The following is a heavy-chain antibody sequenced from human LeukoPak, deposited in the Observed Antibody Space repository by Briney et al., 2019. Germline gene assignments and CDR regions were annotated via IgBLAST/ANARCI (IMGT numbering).Heavy chain of an antibody. V-gene: IGHV3-7*01. CDR2: IKQDGSEK. J-gene: IGHJ4*02. Sequence: PGGSLRLSCAASGFPFSSHWLSWFRQSPGQGLEWVSNIKQDGSEKYYVDSVKGRFTISRDNAKNSQYLQMNSLRVEDTAVYYCASGAGWVFDNWGQGILVTVSS. CDR1: GFPFSSHW. CDR3: ASGAGWVFDN. D-gene: IGHD6-19*01.